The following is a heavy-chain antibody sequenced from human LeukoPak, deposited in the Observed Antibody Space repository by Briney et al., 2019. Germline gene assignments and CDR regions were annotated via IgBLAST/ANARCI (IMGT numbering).Heavy chain of an antibody. V-gene: IGHV3-30*02. CDR2: IRYDGRNK. Sequence: GGSLRLSCAASGFTFSSYGMHWVRQAPGKGLDWVAFIRYDGRNKYYADSVKGRFTISRDNSKNTLYLQMNSLRAEDTAVYYCAKNKPYLFMVATFIDYWGQGTLVTVSS. D-gene: IGHD5-12*01. J-gene: IGHJ4*02. CDR3: AKNKPYLFMVATFIDY. CDR1: GFTFSSYG.